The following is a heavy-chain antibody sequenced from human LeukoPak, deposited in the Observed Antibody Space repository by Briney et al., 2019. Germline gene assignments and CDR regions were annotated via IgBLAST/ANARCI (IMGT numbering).Heavy chain of an antibody. Sequence: SETLSLTCAVSGGSISSSNWWSWVRQPPGKGLDWIGEIYHSGSTNYNPSLKSRVSISVDKSKNQFSLKLSSVTAADRAVYYCARGSSYYGSGSYSPYYGMDVWGQGTTVTVSS. V-gene: IGHV4-4*02. D-gene: IGHD3-10*01. CDR1: GGSISSSNW. J-gene: IGHJ6*02. CDR2: IYHSGST. CDR3: ARGSSYYGSGSYSPYYGMDV.